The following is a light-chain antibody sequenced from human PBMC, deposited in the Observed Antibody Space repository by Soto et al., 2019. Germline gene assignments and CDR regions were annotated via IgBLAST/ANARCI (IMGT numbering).Light chain of an antibody. J-gene: IGKJ2*01. V-gene: IGKV3-20*01. CDR1: QSVSSNY. CDR3: LQYGNAPPYT. CDR2: DAS. Sequence: EIVLTQSPGTLSLSPGERATLSCRASQSVSSNYLAWYQQKPGQAPRLLIYDASSRATGIPDRFSGSGSGTDFTLTISRLEPADFAVYYCLQYGNAPPYTFGQGTRLEIK.